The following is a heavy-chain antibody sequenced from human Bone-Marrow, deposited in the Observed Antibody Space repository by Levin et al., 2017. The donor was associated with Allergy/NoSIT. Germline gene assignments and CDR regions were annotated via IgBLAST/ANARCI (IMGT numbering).Heavy chain of an antibody. CDR1: GFSLRTAAVG. CDR2: IYWNDDK. V-gene: IGHV2-5*01. CDR3: ARLSGWLGDY. J-gene: IGHJ4*02. Sequence: SGPTLVKPTQTLTLTCTFSGFSLRTAAVGVGWFRQPPGKALEWLALIYWNDDKQYSPSLETRLTITKDTSKNQVVLIMTNVDPVDAGTYYCARLSGWLGDYWGQGALVTVSS. D-gene: IGHD6-19*01.